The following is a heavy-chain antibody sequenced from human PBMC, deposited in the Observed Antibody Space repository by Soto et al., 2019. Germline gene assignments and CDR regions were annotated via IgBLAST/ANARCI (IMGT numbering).Heavy chain of an antibody. CDR2: IIPMLGIA. CDR3: ANRGYSYGFVIY. J-gene: IGHJ4*02. V-gene: IGHV1-69*04. CDR1: GYTLASHD. Sequence: GASVKVSCKVSGYTLASHDINWVRQAPGQGLEWMGRIIPMLGIANYAQKFQGRVTITADKSTSTAYMELSSLRFEDTAVYYCANRGYSYGFVIYWGQGTLVTVSS. D-gene: IGHD5-18*01.